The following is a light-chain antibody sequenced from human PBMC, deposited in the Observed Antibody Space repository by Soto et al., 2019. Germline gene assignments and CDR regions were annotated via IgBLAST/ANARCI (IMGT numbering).Light chain of an antibody. J-gene: IGKJ3*01. CDR2: DTS. V-gene: IGKV3D-20*02. CDR3: QQRYTLIT. CDR1: QTLSNSF. Sequence: EIVLTQSPGTLSLSPGERATLSCRASQTLSNSFIAWYQQKPGQAPRLLIYDTSSRATGVPDRYSASGSGTDFTLTISSLEPEDFAVYYCQQRYTLITFGPGTKVDIK.